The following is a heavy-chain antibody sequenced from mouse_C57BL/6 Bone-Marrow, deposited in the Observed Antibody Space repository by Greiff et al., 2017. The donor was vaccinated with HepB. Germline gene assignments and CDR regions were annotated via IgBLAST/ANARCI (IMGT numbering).Heavy chain of an antibody. J-gene: IGHJ4*01. CDR3: ARRKNGAMDY. CDR1: GYTFTSYD. CDR2: IYPRDGST. Sequence: VKLQESGPELVKPGASVKLSCKASGYTFTSYDINWVKQRPGQGLEWIGWIYPRDGSTKYNEKVKGKATLTVDTSSSTAYMELHSLTSEDSAVYFCARRKNGAMDYWGQGTSVTVSS. V-gene: IGHV1-85*01.